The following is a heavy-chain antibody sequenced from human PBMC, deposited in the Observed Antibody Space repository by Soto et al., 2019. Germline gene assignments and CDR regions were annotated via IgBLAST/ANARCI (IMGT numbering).Heavy chain of an antibody. CDR2: INTNNGNT. CDR3: VRESYGYFDS. D-gene: IGHD1-26*01. J-gene: IGHJ4*02. CDR1: GYTFDSYG. V-gene: IGHV1-18*04. Sequence: QVQLVQSGAEVKKPGASVKVSCKASGYTFDSYGLNWVRQAPGQGLEWMGWINTNNGNTKSAQMVQDRVTMTTDTSTSTAYMELRDLRSDDTAMYYCVRESYGYFDSWGQGTLVTVSS.